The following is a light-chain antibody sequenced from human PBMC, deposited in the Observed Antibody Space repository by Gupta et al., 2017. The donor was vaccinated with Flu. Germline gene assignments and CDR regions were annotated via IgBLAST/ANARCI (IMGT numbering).Light chain of an antibody. V-gene: IGKV1-39*01. CDR2: AAS. CDR3: QQNNSYPPWT. Sequence: DIPMPQSPSSLSASVGDRVTITCRASQSISGYLNWYQQKPGKAPKLLIYAASSLQSGVPSRFRGSGFGKDFTLTISSRQPEDFAPYYWQQNNSYPPWTFGQGTKVEIK. CDR1: QSISGY. J-gene: IGKJ1*01.